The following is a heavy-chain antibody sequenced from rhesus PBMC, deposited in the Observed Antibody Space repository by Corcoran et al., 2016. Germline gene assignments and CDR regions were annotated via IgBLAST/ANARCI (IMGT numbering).Heavy chain of an antibody. CDR3: ARVEGYCSSTYCSSGGYFDY. D-gene: IGHD2-15*01. CDR2: IYWNESK. Sequence: QVTLKESGPALVKPTQTLTLTCTFSGFSISTTGTGGGWIRQPPGKAMEWLASIYWNESKYTSTSLKRQLTISKDTSKNQVVLTMTNMDPLDTATYYCARVEGYCSSTYCSSGGYFDYWGQGVLVTVSS. J-gene: IGHJ4*01. CDR1: GFSISTTGTG. V-gene: IGHV2-95*01.